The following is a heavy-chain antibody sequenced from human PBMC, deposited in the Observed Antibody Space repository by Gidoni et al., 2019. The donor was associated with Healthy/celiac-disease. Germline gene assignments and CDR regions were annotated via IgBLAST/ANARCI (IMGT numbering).Heavy chain of an antibody. CDR3: ATYLWFGELSFDY. CDR2: IYYSGST. J-gene: IGHJ4*02. D-gene: IGHD3-10*01. CDR1: GGSISSSSYY. V-gene: IGHV4-39*01. Sequence: QLQLQESGPGLVKPSETLSLTCTVPGGSISSSSYYWGWIRQPPGKGLEWIGSIYYSGSTYYHPSLKSRVTISVDTSKNQFSLKLSSVTAADTAVYYCATYLWFGELSFDYWGQGTLVTVSS.